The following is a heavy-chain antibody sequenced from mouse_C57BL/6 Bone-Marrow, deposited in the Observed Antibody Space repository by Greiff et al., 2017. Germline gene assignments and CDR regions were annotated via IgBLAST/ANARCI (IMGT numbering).Heavy chain of an antibody. J-gene: IGHJ3*01. D-gene: IGHD3-2*02. CDR2: IYPVSGDT. CDR1: GYTFTDHS. Sequence: VQLQQPGAELASPGASVTLSCKASGYTFTDHSMNWVKKRPGQGLEWIGRIYPVSGDTNYNQKFMGKATFSVDRSSSTVYMVLNSLTSEDPAVYYCGSETAQATFAYWGQGTLVTVSA. CDR3: GSETAQATFAY. V-gene: IGHV1-11*01.